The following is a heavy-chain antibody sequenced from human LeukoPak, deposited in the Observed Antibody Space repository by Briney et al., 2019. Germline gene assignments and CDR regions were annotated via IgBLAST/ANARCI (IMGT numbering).Heavy chain of an antibody. V-gene: IGHV4-34*01. CDR2: INHSGST. D-gene: IGHD5-12*01. CDR3: ARGYSGYDRYFDY. CDR1: GGSFSGYY. J-gene: IGHJ4*02. Sequence: KPSETLSLTCAVYGGSFSGYYWSWIRQPPGKGLEWIGEINHSGSTNYNPSLKSRVTISVDTSKNQFSLKLSSVTAADTAVYYCARGYSGYDRYFDYWGQGTLVTVSS.